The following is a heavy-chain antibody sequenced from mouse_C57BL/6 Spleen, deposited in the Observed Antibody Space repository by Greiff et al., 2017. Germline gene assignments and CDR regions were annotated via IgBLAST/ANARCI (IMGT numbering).Heavy chain of an antibody. V-gene: IGHV1-15*01. J-gene: IGHJ2*01. D-gene: IGHD4-1*02. CDR1: GYTFTDYE. CDR3: TRSQLGLYCDY. CDR2: IDPETGGT. Sequence: QVQLQQSGAELVRPGASVTLSCKASGYTFTDYEMHWVKQTPVHGLEWIGAIDPETGGTAYNQKFKGKAILTADKSSSTAYMELRSLTSEDSAVYYCTRSQLGLYCDYWGQGTTLTVSS.